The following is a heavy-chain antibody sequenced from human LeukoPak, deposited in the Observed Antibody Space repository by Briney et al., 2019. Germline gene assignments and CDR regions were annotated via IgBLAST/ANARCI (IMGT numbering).Heavy chain of an antibody. CDR3: ASRSWILKVVNPPFDY. D-gene: IGHD2-8*01. Sequence: SETLSLTCTVSGGSISSSSYYWGWIRQPPGKGLEWIGSIYYSGSTYYNPSLKSRVTISVDTSKNQFSLKLSSVTAADTAVYYCASRSWILKVVNPPFDYWGQGTLVTVSS. CDR1: GGSISSSSYY. V-gene: IGHV4-39*01. J-gene: IGHJ4*02. CDR2: IYYSGST.